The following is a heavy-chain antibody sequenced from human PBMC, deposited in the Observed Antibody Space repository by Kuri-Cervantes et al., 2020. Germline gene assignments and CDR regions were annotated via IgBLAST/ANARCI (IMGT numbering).Heavy chain of an antibody. J-gene: IGHJ4*02. Sequence: GESLKISCVASGFTVSSNYMSWVRQAPGKGLEWVSVIYSGGSTYYADSVKGRFTISRDNSKNTLYLQMNSLRAEDTAVYYCARSSLADSSGWLIDYWGQGTLVTVSS. CDR2: IYSGGST. D-gene: IGHD3-22*01. CDR1: GFTVSSNY. V-gene: IGHV3-53*01. CDR3: ARSSLADSSGWLIDY.